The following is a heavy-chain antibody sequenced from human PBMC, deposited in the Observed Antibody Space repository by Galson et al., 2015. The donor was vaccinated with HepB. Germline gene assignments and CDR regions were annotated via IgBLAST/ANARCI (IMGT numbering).Heavy chain of an antibody. CDR1: GFNFSSYS. V-gene: IGHV3-48*02. Sequence: SLRLSCAVSGFNFSSYSMNWVRQAPGKGLEWISHISSSSCSIYYADSVKGRFTVSRDNAKNSLYLQMNSLRDEDAAVFYCARGTVVSSYDAFDIWGQGTKVIVSS. J-gene: IGHJ3*02. D-gene: IGHD4-23*01. CDR2: ISSSSCSI. CDR3: ARGTVVSSYDAFDI.